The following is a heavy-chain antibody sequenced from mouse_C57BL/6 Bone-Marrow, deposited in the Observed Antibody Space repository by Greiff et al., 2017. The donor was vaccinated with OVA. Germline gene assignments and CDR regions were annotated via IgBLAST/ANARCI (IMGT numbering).Heavy chain of an antibody. CDR2: IRSKRSNYAT. CDR3: VRGRTY. J-gene: IGHJ3*01. V-gene: IGHV10-3*01. Sequence: DVHLVESGGGLVQPKGSLKLSCAASGFTFNTYAMHWVRQAPGKGLEWVARIRSKRSNYATYYADSVKERFTISRDDSQSMLYLQMNNLKTEDTAMYYCVRGRTYWGQGTLVTVSA. CDR1: GFTFNTYA.